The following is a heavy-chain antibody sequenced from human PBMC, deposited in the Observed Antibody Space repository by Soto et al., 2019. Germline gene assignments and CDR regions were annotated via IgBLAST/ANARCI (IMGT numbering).Heavy chain of an antibody. V-gene: IGHV3-23*01. CDR2: ISAGGDPT. CDR3: ARSPSRYLEY. CDR1: GFTFSSYA. J-gene: IGHJ4*02. Sequence: GGSLRLSCAASGFTFSSYAMSWVRQAPGKGLEWLSIISAGGDPTYYAGSAKARFTISRDDSKNTLYLQMNSLRADDTAIYYCARSPSRYLEYWGQGTLVTVSS.